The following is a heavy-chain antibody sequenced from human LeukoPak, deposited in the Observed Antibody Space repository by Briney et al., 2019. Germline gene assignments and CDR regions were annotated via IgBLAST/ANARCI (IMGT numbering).Heavy chain of an antibody. CDR2: ISDNGDIT. CDR1: EFTFNIYT. J-gene: IGHJ4*02. V-gene: IGHV3-23*01. D-gene: IGHD6-19*01. Sequence: GGSLRLSCAASEFTFNIYTMSWVRQAPGKGLEWVSVISDNGDITYYADSVKGRFTISRDKSKNTLYLQMNSLRAEDTAIYYCAKSRGIYDNSGWRTFDYWGQGTWSPSPQ. CDR3: AKSRGIYDNSGWRTFDY.